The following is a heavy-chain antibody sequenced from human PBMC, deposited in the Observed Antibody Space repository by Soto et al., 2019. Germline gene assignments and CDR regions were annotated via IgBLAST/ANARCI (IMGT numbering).Heavy chain of an antibody. CDR2: IIPIFGTA. V-gene: IGHV1-69*13. Sequence: SVKISSKASGDTFSSSAISWVRQAPGQGLEWMGGIIPIFGTANYAQKFQGRVTITADESTSTAYMELSSLRSEDTAVYYCARGAGMAYNWSRYWCQGTLVTVSS. CDR3: ARGAGMAYNWSRY. D-gene: IGHD1-1*01. J-gene: IGHJ4*02. CDR1: GDTFSSSA.